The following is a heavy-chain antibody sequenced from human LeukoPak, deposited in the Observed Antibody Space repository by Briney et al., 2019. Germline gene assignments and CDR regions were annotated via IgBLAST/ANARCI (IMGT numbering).Heavy chain of an antibody. D-gene: IGHD3-10*01. CDR1: GYTFTGYY. CDR2: ISAYNGNT. CDR3: ARGSLGYYGSGSYPIFDY. V-gene: IGHV1-18*04. J-gene: IGHJ4*02. Sequence: ASVKVSCKASGYTFTGYYMHWVRQAPGQGLEWMGWISAYNGNTNYAQKLQGRVTMTTDTSTSTAYMELRSLRSDDTAVYYCARGSLGYYGSGSYPIFDYWGQGTLVTVSS.